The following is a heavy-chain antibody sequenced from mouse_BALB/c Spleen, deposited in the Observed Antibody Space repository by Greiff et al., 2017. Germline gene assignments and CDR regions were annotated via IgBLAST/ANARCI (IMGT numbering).Heavy chain of an antibody. D-gene: IGHD1-1*01. CDR3: ASYYYGSSYDYFDY. J-gene: IGHJ2*01. V-gene: IGHV3-2*02. CDR1: GYSITSDYA. CDR2: ISYSGST. Sequence: EVKLVESGPGLVKPSQSLSLTCTVTGYSITSDYAWNWIRQFPGNKLEWMGYISYSGSTSYNPSLKSRISITRDTSKNQFFLQLNSVTTEDTATYYCASYYYGSSYDYFDYWGQGTTLTVSS.